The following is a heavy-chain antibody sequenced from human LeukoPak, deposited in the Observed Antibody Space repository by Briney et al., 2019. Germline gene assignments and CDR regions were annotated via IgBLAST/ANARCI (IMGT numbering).Heavy chain of an antibody. CDR2: IVCSGGSS. CDR1: GFTFNIHA. J-gene: IGHJ4*02. CDR3: AKTTFGYSSGRSPGWPVDY. V-gene: IGHV3-23*01. D-gene: IGHD6-19*01. Sequence: GGSLRLSCAASGFTFNIHAMFWVRQAPGKGLEWFSGIVCSGGSSYYAESVRGPFTISRDNSKNTVYMQMNSLRDEDPAVYYCAKTTFGYSSGRSPGWPVDYWGQGTVVTVSS.